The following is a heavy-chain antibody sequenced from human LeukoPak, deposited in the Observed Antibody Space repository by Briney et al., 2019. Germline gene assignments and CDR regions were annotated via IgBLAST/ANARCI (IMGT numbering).Heavy chain of an antibody. CDR2: ISHSGNT. D-gene: IGHD2-2*01. V-gene: IGHV4-38-2*02. Sequence: SETLSLTCVVSGYSISNDDFWGWIRHVPGKGLEWIGIISHSGNTYYKPSLKSRVTISLDTSKNQFSLKLSSVTAADTAVYYCVRDVGQLRSDYWGQGTLVTVSS. CDR3: VRDVGQLRSDY. CDR1: GYSISNDDF. J-gene: IGHJ4*02.